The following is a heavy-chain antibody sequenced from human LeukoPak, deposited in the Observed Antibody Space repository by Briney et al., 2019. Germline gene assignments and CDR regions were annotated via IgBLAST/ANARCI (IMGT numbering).Heavy chain of an antibody. CDR2: IIPIFGTA. J-gene: IGHJ4*02. Sequence: SVKISCKASGGTFSSYAISWVRQAPGQGLEWMGGIIPIFGTANYAQKFQGRVTITADESTSTAYMELSSLRSEDTAVYYCASDTRGYFDYWGQGTLVTVSS. V-gene: IGHV1-69*13. CDR3: ASDTRGYFDY. D-gene: IGHD3-10*01. CDR1: GGTFSSYA.